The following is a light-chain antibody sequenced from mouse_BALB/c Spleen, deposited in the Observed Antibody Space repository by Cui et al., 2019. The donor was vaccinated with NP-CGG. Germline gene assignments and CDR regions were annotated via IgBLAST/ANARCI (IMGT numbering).Light chain of an antibody. V-gene: IGLV1*01. CDR1: TGAVTTNNY. J-gene: IGLJ1*01. Sequence: QALATRESALTTSPGETVTLTCRSSTGAVTTNNYANWVQEKPDHLFTGLIGGTNNRAPGVPARFSGSLIGDKAALTITGAQTEDETIYFCALWYSNHWVFGGGTKLTVL. CDR2: GTN. CDR3: ALWYSNHWV.